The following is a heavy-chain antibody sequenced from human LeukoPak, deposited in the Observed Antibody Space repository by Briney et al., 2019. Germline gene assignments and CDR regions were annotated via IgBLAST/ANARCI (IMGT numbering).Heavy chain of an antibody. V-gene: IGHV4-4*07. CDR3: ARGSWYSSSSAWFDP. CDR1: SGSISSYY. J-gene: IGHJ5*02. CDR2: IYTSGST. Sequence: SETLSLTCTVSSGSISSYYWSWIRQPAGKGLEWIGRIYTSGSTNYNPSLKSRVTMSVDTSKNQFSLKLSSVTAADTAVYYCARGSWYSSSSAWFDPWGQGTLVTVSS. D-gene: IGHD6-6*01.